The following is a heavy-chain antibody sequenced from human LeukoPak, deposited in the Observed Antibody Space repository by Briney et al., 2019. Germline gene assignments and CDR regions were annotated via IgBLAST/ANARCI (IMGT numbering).Heavy chain of an antibody. D-gene: IGHD5-24*01. J-gene: IGHJ4*02. CDR1: GFTFSNAW. CDR3: ARDSHPARWLQSFFFDF. Sequence: PGGSLRLSCAASGFTFSNAWMSWVRQAPGKGLEWVAVMSNDGSTEYYVDSVKGRFTISRDNSKNTLYLQMNSLRGEDTAVYYCARDSHPARWLQSFFFDFWGQGALVTVSS. V-gene: IGHV3-30*03. CDR2: MSNDGSTE.